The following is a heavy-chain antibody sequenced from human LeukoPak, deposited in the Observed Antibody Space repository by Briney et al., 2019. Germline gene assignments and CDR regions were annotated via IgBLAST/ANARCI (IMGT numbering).Heavy chain of an antibody. Sequence: PSETLSLTCTVSGCSVSSGSYYWSWIRQPPGKGLEWIGYIYYSGSTNYNPSLKSRVTISVDTSKNQFSLKLSSVTAADTAVYYCARDRDMTTVTTWEDYYYGMDVWGQGTTVTVSS. CDR3: ARDRDMTTVTTWEDYYYGMDV. CDR2: IYYSGST. CDR1: GCSVSSGSYY. J-gene: IGHJ6*02. V-gene: IGHV4-61*01. D-gene: IGHD4-17*01.